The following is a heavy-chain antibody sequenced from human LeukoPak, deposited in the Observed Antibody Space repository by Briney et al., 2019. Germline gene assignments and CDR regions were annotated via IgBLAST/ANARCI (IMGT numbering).Heavy chain of an antibody. Sequence: GGSLRLSCAASGFTFSSYSMNRVRQAPGKGLEWVSSISSSSSYIYYADSVKGRFTISRDNAKNSLYPQMNSLRAEDTAVYYCARVWASGDGYSFDYWGQGTLVTVSS. CDR1: GFTFSSYS. CDR2: ISSSSSYI. J-gene: IGHJ4*02. D-gene: IGHD5-24*01. CDR3: ARVWASGDGYSFDY. V-gene: IGHV3-21*01.